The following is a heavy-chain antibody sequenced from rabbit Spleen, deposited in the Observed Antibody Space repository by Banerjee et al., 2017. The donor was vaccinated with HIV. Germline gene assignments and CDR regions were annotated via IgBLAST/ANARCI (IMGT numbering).Heavy chain of an antibody. CDR1: GLDFNSRYW. CDR2: IDVVKSGNT. D-gene: IGHD1-1*01. Sequence: QSLEESGGDLVKPGASLTLTCKASGLDFNSRYWICWVRQAPGKGLEWIACIDVVKSGNTYYANWVISRFTITSNTNQNTLDLKMTSLTASDTATYFCARWAAGNSGWYTFNLWGPGTLVTVS. J-gene: IGHJ4*01. V-gene: IGHV1S40*01. CDR3: ARWAAGNSGWYTFNL.